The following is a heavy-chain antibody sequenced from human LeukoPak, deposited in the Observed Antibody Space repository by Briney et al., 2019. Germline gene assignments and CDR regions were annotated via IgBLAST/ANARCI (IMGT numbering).Heavy chain of an antibody. CDR1: GFTFSSYG. Sequence: PGGSLRLSCAASGFTFSSYGMHWVRQAPGKGLEWVAVIWYDGSNKYYADSVKGRFTISRDNSKSTLYLQMNSLRAEDTAVYYCARGPIYDILTGYLDYWGQGTLVTVSS. J-gene: IGHJ4*02. CDR3: ARGPIYDILTGYLDY. V-gene: IGHV3-33*01. CDR2: IWYDGSNK. D-gene: IGHD3-9*01.